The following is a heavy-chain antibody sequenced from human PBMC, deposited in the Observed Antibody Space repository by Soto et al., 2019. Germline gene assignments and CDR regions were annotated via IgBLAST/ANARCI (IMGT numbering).Heavy chain of an antibody. J-gene: IGHJ4*02. CDR1: GDTFSS. CDR2: ITPIVGTT. Sequence: QVQLVQSGAEVKKPGSSVKFSCKASGDTFSSITWVRQAPGQGLEWMGGITPIVGTTNYAQTFQGRVTITADKSTSPAYMELSSLRSEDTAVYYCAREAREYCSGGSCYSDFDYWGQGTLVTVSS. D-gene: IGHD2-15*01. CDR3: AREAREYCSGGSCYSDFDY. V-gene: IGHV1-69*06.